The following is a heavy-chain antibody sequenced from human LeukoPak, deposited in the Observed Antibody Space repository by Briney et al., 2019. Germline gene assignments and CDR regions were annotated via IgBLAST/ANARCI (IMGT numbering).Heavy chain of an antibody. CDR3: ARMDYYGSGTYHSWFDP. V-gene: IGHV4-61*02. Sequence: SQTLSLTCTVSGDSISTGVYFWSWIRQPAGKGLEWIVRIYAGGKTNYNPSLRSRVTISVYTSRNQFSLKLNSVTAADTAVYYCARMDYYGSGTYHSWFDPWGQGTLVTVSS. J-gene: IGHJ5*02. CDR2: IYAGGKT. CDR1: GDSISTGVYF. D-gene: IGHD3-10*01.